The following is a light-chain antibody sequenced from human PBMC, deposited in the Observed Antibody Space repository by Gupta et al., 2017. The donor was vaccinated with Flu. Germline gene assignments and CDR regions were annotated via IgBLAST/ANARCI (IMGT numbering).Light chain of an antibody. CDR3: QQYCSSFRT. Sequence: GTLYLSPGERTTRSCVFCQTVRSDYLAWYQQKPGQAPRLLMYGASYRATGVPDRFSGSGSGTEFTLTISRLDPEEFAVYYCQQYCSSFRTFGEGTTVEVK. J-gene: IGKJ1*01. CDR2: GAS. V-gene: IGKV3-20*01. CDR1: QTVRSDY.